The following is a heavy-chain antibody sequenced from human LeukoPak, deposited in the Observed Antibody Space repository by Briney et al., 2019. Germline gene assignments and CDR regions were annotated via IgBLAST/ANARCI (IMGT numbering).Heavy chain of an antibody. V-gene: IGHV3-74*01. CDR1: GFTFSRYW. CDR2: IKSDGSST. J-gene: IGHJ4*02. Sequence: GGSLRLSCAASGFTFSRYWMHWVRQAPGKGLVWVSCIKSDGSSTSIADSARGRFTISRDNAKNTVYLQMNSLRAEDTAVYYCVRDNRSYNFDYWGQGTLVTVSS. D-gene: IGHD1-26*01. CDR3: VRDNRSYNFDY.